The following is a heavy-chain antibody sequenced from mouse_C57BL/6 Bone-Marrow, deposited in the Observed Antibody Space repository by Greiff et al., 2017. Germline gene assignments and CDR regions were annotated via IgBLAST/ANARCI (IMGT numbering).Heavy chain of an antibody. Sequence: QVQLLQPGAELVRPGSSVKLSCKASGYPFTSYWMPWVKQRPIQGLEWMGNFDPSDMETHYNQKFKDKATLTVDKSSSTAYMQLSSLTSEDSAVYYCARSDGYYAYGYYDVWGTGTTVTGSS. J-gene: IGHJ1*03. V-gene: IGHV1-52*01. D-gene: IGHD2-3*01. CDR2: FDPSDMET. CDR3: ARSDGYYAYGYYDV. CDR1: GYPFTSYW.